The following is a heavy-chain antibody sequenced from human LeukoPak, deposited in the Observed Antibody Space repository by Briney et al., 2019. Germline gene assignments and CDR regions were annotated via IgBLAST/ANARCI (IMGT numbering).Heavy chain of an antibody. V-gene: IGHV4-59*01. J-gene: IGHJ4*02. CDR1: GDSITSYY. CDR3: ARAGGGWSPVDH. D-gene: IGHD6-19*01. Sequence: SETLSLTCTVSGDSITSYYWTWIRQPPGKGLEWIGYISDSGSTNYVPSLKSRVTISLDTSKNQFSLKLTSVTAADSAVYYYARAGGGWSPVDHWGQGTLVIVSS. CDR2: ISDSGST.